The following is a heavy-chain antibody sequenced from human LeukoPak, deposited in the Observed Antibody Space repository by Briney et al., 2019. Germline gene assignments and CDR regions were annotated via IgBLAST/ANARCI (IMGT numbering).Heavy chain of an antibody. J-gene: IGHJ6*03. CDR2: MNPNSGNT. CDR3: ARTTNYYYYMDV. Sequence: AASVKASCKASGYTFTSYDINWVRQATGQGLEWMGWMNPNSGNTGYALKFQGRVTMTRNTSISTAYMELSSLRSEDTAVYYCARTTNYYYYMDVWGKGTTVTVSS. D-gene: IGHD4-17*01. V-gene: IGHV1-8*01. CDR1: GYTFTSYD.